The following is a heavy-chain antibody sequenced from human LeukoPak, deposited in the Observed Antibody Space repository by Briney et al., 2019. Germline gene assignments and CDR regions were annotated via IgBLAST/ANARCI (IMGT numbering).Heavy chain of an antibody. CDR2: IIPIFGTA. CDR3: ATLQDSGSYYRRTYNWFDP. Sequence: ASVKVSCKASGGTFSSYAISWVRQAPGQGLEWMGGIIPIFGTANYAQKFQGRVTITADKSTSTAYMELSSLRSEDTAVYYCATLQDSGSYYRRTYNWFDPWGQGTLVTVSS. V-gene: IGHV1-69*06. D-gene: IGHD1-26*01. J-gene: IGHJ5*02. CDR1: GGTFSSYA.